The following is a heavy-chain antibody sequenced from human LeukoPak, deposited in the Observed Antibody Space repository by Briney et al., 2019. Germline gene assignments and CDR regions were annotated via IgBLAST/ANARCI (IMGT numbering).Heavy chain of an antibody. D-gene: IGHD4-23*01. V-gene: IGHV4-4*07. CDR1: GGSINSYY. Sequence: SETLSLTCTVSGGSINSYYGRWIRQPAGEGREWNGRIYSSGSTHYNPSLKNRVSMSVDTPKNQFSLKLTSVSAADTAVYYCARGGKATVVPMWRQGILVTVSS. CDR3: ARGGKATVVPM. CDR2: IYSSGST. J-gene: IGHJ4*02.